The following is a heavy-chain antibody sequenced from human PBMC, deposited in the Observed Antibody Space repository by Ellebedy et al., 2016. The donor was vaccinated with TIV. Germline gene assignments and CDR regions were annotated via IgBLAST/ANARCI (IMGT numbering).Heavy chain of an antibody. D-gene: IGHD2/OR15-2a*01. Sequence: GESLKISXAASGFTFSTFVMYWVRQAPGKGLEWVSTISSSGGDTYYADSVKGRFTISRDNSKNALNLQMNGLRAEDTAVFYCVRRGRLLDYGMDVWGQGTTVTVAS. V-gene: IGHV3-23*01. CDR1: GFTFSTFV. J-gene: IGHJ6*02. CDR3: VRRGRLLDYGMDV. CDR2: ISSSGGDT.